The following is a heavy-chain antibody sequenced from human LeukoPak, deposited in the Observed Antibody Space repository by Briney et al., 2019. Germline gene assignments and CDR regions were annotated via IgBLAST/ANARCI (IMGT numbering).Heavy chain of an antibody. J-gene: IGHJ4*02. D-gene: IGHD3-3*01. Sequence: ASVKVSCKASGYTFTGYYMHWVRQAPGQGLEWMGWINPNSGGTNYAQKFQGRVTMTRDTSISTAYMELSRLRSDDTAVYYCARNGPLRSFTFDYWGQGTLVTVSS. CDR1: GYTFTGYY. V-gene: IGHV1-2*02. CDR3: ARNGPLRSFTFDY. CDR2: INPNSGGT.